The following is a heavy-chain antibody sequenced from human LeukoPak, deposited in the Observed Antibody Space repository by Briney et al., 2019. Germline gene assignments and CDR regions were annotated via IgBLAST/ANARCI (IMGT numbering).Heavy chain of an antibody. CDR1: GFTFSSYW. J-gene: IGHJ4*02. D-gene: IGHD2-2*01. CDR2: IKQDGSEK. CDR3: ARAYCSSTSCSVNY. V-gene: IGHV3-7*01. Sequence: GGSLRLSRAASGFTFSSYWVCLVRPAPGKGLELVANIKQDGSEKYYVDSVKGRFTISRDNAKNSLYLQMNSLRAEDTAVYCCARAYCSSTSCSVNYWGQGTLVTVSS.